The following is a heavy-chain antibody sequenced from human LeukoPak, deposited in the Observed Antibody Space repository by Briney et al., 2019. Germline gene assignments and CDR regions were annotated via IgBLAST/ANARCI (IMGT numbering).Heavy chain of an antibody. J-gene: IGHJ4*02. CDR3: ARESPGLGLSRQIDY. V-gene: IGHV4-59*01. Sequence: SETLSLTCTVSGGSISSYYWSWIRQPPGKGLEWIGYICYSGSTNYNPSLKSRVTISVDTSKNQFSLKLSSVTAADTAVYYCARESPGLGLSRQIDYWGQGTLVTVSS. CDR2: ICYSGST. CDR1: GGSISSYY.